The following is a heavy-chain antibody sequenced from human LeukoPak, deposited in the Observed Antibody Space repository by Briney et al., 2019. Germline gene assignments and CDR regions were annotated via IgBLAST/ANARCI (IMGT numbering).Heavy chain of an antibody. CDR3: AREVTSVLLWFGDYFDY. D-gene: IGHD3-10*01. CDR2: INHGGST. CDR1: GGSFSGYY. V-gene: IGHV4-34*01. Sequence: SETLSLTCAVYGGSFSGYYWSWIRRPPGKGLEWIGEINHGGSTNYNPSLKSRVTISVDTSKNQFSLKLSSVTAADTAVYYCAREVTSVLLWFGDYFDYWGQGTLVTVSS. J-gene: IGHJ4*02.